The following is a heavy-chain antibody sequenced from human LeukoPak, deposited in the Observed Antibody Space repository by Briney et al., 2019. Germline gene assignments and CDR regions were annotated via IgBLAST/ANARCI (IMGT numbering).Heavy chain of an antibody. CDR3: ARDVWGHVDAFDI. J-gene: IGHJ3*02. Sequence: SETLSLTCTVSGSSISSSYWNWIRQPPGKGLEWIGYIYYSGSTNYNPSLKSRVTISVDTSKNQFSLKLSSVTAADTAVYYCARDVWGHVDAFDIWGQGAMVTVSS. V-gene: IGHV4-59*01. CDR1: GSSISSSY. CDR2: IYYSGST. D-gene: IGHD3-16*01.